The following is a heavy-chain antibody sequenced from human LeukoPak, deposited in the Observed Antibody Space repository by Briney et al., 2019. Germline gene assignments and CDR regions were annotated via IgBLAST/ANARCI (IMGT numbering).Heavy chain of an antibody. CDR1: GFTFNTFG. CDR3: VRDDAAWLY. D-gene: IGHD6-13*01. J-gene: IGHJ4*02. V-gene: IGHV3-21*06. Sequence: GGSLRLSCAASGFTFNTFGLNWVRRLPGKGLQWVSSISPSSSYIYYADSVKGRFTISRDDAKNSLYLQMNSLTVGDTAVYYCVRDDAAWLYWGRGALVTVS. CDR2: ISPSSSYI.